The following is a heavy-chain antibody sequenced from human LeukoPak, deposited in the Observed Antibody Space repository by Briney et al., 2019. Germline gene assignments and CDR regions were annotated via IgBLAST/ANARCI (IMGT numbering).Heavy chain of an antibody. V-gene: IGHV3-21*05. CDR1: GFTFSSYA. CDR2: ISSSSSYT. Sequence: GGSLRLSCAASGFTFSSYAMSWVRQAPGKGLEWVSYISSSSSYTNYADSVKGRFTISRDNAKNSLYLQMNSLRAEDTAVYYCARRYCSGGSCYEDYWGQGTLVTVSS. J-gene: IGHJ4*02. D-gene: IGHD2-15*01. CDR3: ARRYCSGGSCYEDY.